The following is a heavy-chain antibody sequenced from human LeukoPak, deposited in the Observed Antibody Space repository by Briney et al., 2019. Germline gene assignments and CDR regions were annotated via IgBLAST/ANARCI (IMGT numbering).Heavy chain of an antibody. CDR3: ARQEYCSGGSCYHFDY. CDR1: GYSISSGYY. CDR2: IYHSGST. D-gene: IGHD2-15*01. Sequence: PSETLSLTCAVSGYSISSGYYWGWIRQPPGQGLEWIGSIYHSGSTYYNPSPKSRVTISVDTSKNQFSLKLSSVTAADTAVYYCARQEYCSGGSCYHFDYWGQGTLVTVSS. V-gene: IGHV4-38-2*01. J-gene: IGHJ4*02.